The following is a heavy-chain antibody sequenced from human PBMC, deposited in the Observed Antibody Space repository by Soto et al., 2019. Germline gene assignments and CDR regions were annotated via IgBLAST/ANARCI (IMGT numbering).Heavy chain of an antibody. CDR1: GGSITITDYY. V-gene: IGHV4-39*01. J-gene: IGHJ4*02. Sequence: QLQLQESGPGLAKPSETLSLTCTVSGGSITITDYYWVWIRQPPGKGLEWIGSIYFGGITYYTPSLKSRVSISVDTSKNQFSLKLTSVTAADTAVYYCARTYRSGAPYFDYWGQGTLVTVSS. CDR3: ARTYRSGAPYFDY. D-gene: IGHD6-19*01. CDR2: IYFGGIT.